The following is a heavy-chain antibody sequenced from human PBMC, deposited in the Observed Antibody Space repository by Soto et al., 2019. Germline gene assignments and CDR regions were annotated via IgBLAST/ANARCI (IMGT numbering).Heavy chain of an antibody. CDR1: GGSISSSNW. V-gene: IGHV4-4*02. Sequence: SETLSLTCAVSGGSISSSNWWSWVRQPPGKGLEWIGEIYHSGSTNYNPSLKSRVTISVDKSKNQFSLKLSSVTAADTAVYYCARGLEQWLVGWYFPHWGQGTLVTVSS. CDR3: ARGLEQWLVGWYFPH. CDR2: IYHSGST. J-gene: IGHJ1*01. D-gene: IGHD6-19*01.